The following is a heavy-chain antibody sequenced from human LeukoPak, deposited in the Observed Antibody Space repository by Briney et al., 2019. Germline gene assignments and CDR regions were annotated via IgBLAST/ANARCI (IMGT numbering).Heavy chain of an antibody. CDR2: IYYSGST. J-gene: IGHJ6*03. CDR1: GGSISSSSYY. V-gene: IGHV4-39*01. Sequence: SETLSLTCAVSGGSISSSSYYWAWIHQPPGKGLEWIGSIYYSGSTYFNPSLKSRVTISVDTSKKQFSLRLSSVTAADTAVYYCARHPYYYYYMDVWGKGTTVTVSS. CDR3: ARHPYYYYYMDV.